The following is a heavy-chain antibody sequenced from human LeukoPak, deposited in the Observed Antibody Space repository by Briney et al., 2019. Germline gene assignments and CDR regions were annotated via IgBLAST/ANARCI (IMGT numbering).Heavy chain of an antibody. V-gene: IGHV4-59*01. J-gene: IGHJ5*01. CDR3: ARDFDSGWFDY. CDR1: GGSISSYY. CDR2: MEYSGTS. D-gene: IGHD1-26*01. Sequence: PSETLSLTCTVSGGSISSYYWSWIRQRPGKELECIGNMEYSGTSNYNSSLTSRVTISVDTSKNQFSLKLNSVTAADTAVYYCARDFDSGWFDYWGQGTRVTVSS.